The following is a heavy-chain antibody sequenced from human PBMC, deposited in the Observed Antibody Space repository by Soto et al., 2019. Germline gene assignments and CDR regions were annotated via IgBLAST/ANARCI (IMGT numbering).Heavy chain of an antibody. V-gene: IGHV3-33*01. D-gene: IGHD2-15*01. CDR1: GFTFSSYG. CDR3: ARGVVAATGYDAFDI. CDR2: IWYDGSNK. Sequence: GGSLRLSCAASGFTFSSYGMHWVRQAPGKGLEWVAVIWYDGSNKYYADSVKGRFTISRDNSKNTLYLQMNSLRAEDTAVYYCARGVVAATGYDAFDIWGQGTMVTVSS. J-gene: IGHJ3*02.